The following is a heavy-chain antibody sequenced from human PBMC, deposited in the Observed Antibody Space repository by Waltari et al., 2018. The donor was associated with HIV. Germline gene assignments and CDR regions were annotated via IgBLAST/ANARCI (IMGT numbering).Heavy chain of an antibody. D-gene: IGHD3-10*01. CDR3: ARGSSVSFLDY. J-gene: IGHJ4*02. CDR1: GGSISSSTYY. Sequence: QLQLQESCPGLVKPSETLSLTYTVSGGSISSSTYYCAWIRQPPGKGLEWIGSIYYSGSTYYNPSLKSRVTISVDTSKNQFSLKLSSVTAADTAVYYCARGSSVSFLDYWGQGTLVTVSS. V-gene: IGHV4-39*01. CDR2: IYYSGST.